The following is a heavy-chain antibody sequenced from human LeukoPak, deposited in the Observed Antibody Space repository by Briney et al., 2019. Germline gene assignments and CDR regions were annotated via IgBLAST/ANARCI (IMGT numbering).Heavy chain of an antibody. J-gene: IGHJ3*02. V-gene: IGHV3-23*01. CDR3: AKELPYCGGDCYSGPHDNLDI. D-gene: IGHD2-21*02. CDR1: GFTFSNYA. CDR2: ISASGGST. Sequence: PGRSLRLSCAASGFTFSNYAMSWVRQAPGKGPEWVSSISASGGSTYYADSVKGRFTISRDNSKNTLYLQMNSLRAEDTALFYCAKELPYCGGDCYSGPHDNLDIWGQGTMVTVSS.